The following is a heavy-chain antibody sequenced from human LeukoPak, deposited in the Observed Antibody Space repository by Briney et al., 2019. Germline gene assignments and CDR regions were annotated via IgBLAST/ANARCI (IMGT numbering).Heavy chain of an antibody. V-gene: IGHV3-74*01. J-gene: IGHJ4*02. D-gene: IGHD5-18*01. CDR1: GFTFSSYW. CDR2: INSDGSST. Sequence: GGSLRLYCAASGFTFSSYWMHWVRQAPGKGLVWVSRINSDGSSTSYEDSVKGRFTISRDNAKNTLYLQMNSLRAEDTAVYYCARVAGQLWSFWYFDYWGQGTLVTVSS. CDR3: ARVAGQLWSFWYFDY.